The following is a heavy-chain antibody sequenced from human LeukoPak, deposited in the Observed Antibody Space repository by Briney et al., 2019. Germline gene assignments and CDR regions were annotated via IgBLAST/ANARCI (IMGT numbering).Heavy chain of an antibody. CDR3: ARDPAAAGGPLFDY. V-gene: IGHV3-23*01. D-gene: IGHD6-13*01. CDR2: ISNSGFTP. Sequence: GGSLRLSCAASGFTFNTYAMGWVRRAPGKGLQWVSEISNSGFTPYYPDSVKGRFTISRDNSKNILYLQMNSLRAEDTAVYYCARDPAAAGGPLFDYWGQGTLVTVSS. J-gene: IGHJ4*02. CDR1: GFTFNTYA.